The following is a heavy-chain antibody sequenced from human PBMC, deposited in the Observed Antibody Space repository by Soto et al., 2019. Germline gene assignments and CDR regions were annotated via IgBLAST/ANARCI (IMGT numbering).Heavy chain of an antibody. CDR3: AKDPGAFCGGDCYYFPDF. Sequence: GGSLRLSCAASGFTFSSYGMHWVRQAPGKGLEWVAVISYDGSNKYYADSVKGRFTISRDNSKNTLYLQMNSLRAEDEAVYDCAKDPGAFCGGDCYYFPDFWGQGTLVTVSS. CDR2: ISYDGSNK. CDR1: GFTFSSYG. V-gene: IGHV3-30*18. J-gene: IGHJ4*02. D-gene: IGHD2-21*02.